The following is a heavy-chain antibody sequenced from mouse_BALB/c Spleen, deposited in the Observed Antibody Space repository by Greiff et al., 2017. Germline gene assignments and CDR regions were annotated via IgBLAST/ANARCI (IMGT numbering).Heavy chain of an antibody. Sequence: EVQLVESGGGLVKPGGSLKLSCAASGFSFSSYAMSWVRQTPEKRLEWVASISSGGSTYYPDSVKGRFTISRDNARNILYLKMSSLRSEDTAMYYCARGYEYDAMDDWGQGTSVTVSS. CDR2: ISSGGST. CDR3: ARGYEYDAMDD. D-gene: IGHD2-3*01. CDR1: GFSFSSYA. V-gene: IGHV5-6-5*01. J-gene: IGHJ4*01.